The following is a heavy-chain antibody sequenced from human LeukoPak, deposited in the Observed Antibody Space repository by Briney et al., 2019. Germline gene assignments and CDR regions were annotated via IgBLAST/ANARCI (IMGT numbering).Heavy chain of an antibody. CDR2: IKQDGSGE. CDR3: ARDPYSSTWSYGMDV. CDR1: GFTFSSYW. V-gene: IGHV3-7*05. D-gene: IGHD6-6*01. J-gene: IGHJ6*02. Sequence: GGSLRLSCAASGFTFSSYWMSWVRQAPGKGLEWVANIKQDGSGEVYVDSVRGRFTISRDNAKNSLFLQMNTLRAEDTAVYYCARDPYSSTWSYGMDVWGQGTTVTVSS.